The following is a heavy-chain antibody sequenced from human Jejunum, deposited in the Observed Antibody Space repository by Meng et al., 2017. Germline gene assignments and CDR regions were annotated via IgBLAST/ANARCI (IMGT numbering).Heavy chain of an antibody. J-gene: IGHJ5*02. CDR1: AVSTSHFY. CDR3: ARGGVLGVVGSLGSLDP. Sequence: AGSLRPSCNVSAVSTSHFYWAWNRPFPGKGLEWIGHFDKAGNSNYNPSLRSRLTMSIDSSKSQFSLKLMSVTAADTAVYYCARGGVLGVVGSLGSLDPWGQGILVTVSS. D-gene: IGHD3-3*01. CDR2: FDKAGNS. V-gene: IGHV4-4*07.